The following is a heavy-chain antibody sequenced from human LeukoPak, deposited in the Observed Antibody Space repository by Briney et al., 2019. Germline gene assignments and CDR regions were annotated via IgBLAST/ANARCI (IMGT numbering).Heavy chain of an antibody. Sequence: SETLSLTCTVSGGSIRSFFWSWLRQPPGKGLEWIGYIYYSGSTNYNPSLKSRVTISVDTSKNQFPLKLSSVTAADTAVYYCARDDVVRGVIRCWGQGTLVTVSS. CDR2: IYYSGST. CDR3: ARDDVVRGVIRC. D-gene: IGHD3-10*01. CDR1: GGSIRSFF. J-gene: IGHJ4*02. V-gene: IGHV4-59*01.